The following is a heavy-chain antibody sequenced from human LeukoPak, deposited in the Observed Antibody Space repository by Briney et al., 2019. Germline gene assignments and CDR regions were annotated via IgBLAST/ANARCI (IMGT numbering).Heavy chain of an antibody. CDR2: ISAYNGNT. J-gene: IGHJ4*02. D-gene: IGHD6-13*01. V-gene: IGHV1-18*01. CDR3: ARFEDGSSWPWPGLDY. CDR1: GYTFTSYG. Sequence: ASVKVSCKASGYTFTSYGISWVRQAPGQGLEWMGWISAYNGNTNYAQKLQGRVTMTTDTSTSTAHMELRSLRSDDTAVYYCARFEDGSSWPWPGLDYWGQGTLVTVSS.